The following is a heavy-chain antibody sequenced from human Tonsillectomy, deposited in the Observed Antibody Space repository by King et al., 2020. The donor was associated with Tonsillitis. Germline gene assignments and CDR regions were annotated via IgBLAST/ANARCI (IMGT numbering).Heavy chain of an antibody. Sequence: VQLVESGGGLVQPGGSLRLSCAASGFTFSSYAMSWVRQAPGKGLEWVSGISASGGSTYSADSVKGRFTISRDNSKNTLYLQKNSLRAEDTAVYYCAKHKVATMPRDAFDFWGQGTMLTVSS. J-gene: IGHJ3*01. CDR2: ISASGGST. CDR3: AKHKVATMPRDAFDF. CDR1: GFTFSSYA. V-gene: IGHV3-23*04. D-gene: IGHD5-12*01.